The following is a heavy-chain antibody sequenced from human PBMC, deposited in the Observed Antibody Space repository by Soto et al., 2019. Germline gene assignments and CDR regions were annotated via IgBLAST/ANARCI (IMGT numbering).Heavy chain of an antibody. D-gene: IGHD1-1*01. J-gene: IGHJ5*02. V-gene: IGHV4-34*01. CDR1: DESVSDYY. CDR3: SRGIDAYKGGRT. CDR2: IHPSGST. Sequence: QVQLHQWGAGLLKPSETLSLTCAVFDESVSDYYYTWTRQPPGKGLEWIGEIHPSGSTHYNPSLTTRVTLSQDTSKKQFSLTLLSVTAADTAVYYCSRGIDAYKGGRTWGQGTLVTVS.